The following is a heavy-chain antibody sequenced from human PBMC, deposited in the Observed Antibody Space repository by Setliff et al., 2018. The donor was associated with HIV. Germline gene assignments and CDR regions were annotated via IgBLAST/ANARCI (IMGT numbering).Heavy chain of an antibody. D-gene: IGHD2-2*01. CDR1: GYTFSSYG. Sequence: GASVKVSCKASGYTFSSYGISWVRQAPGQGVEWMGWISAYNGNTNYAQKLQGRVTMTTDTSTSTAYMELRSLRSDDTAVYYCARESACSSTSCPKVLDYWGQGTLVTVSS. V-gene: IGHV1-18*01. CDR2: ISAYNGNT. J-gene: IGHJ4*02. CDR3: ARESACSSTSCPKVLDY.